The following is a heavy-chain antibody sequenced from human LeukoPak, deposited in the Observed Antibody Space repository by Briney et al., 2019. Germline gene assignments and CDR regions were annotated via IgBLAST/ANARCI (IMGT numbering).Heavy chain of an antibody. D-gene: IGHD5-18*01. J-gene: IGHJ3*02. Sequence: SETLSLTCAVYGGSFSGYYWSWIRQPPGKGLEWIGEINHSGSTNYNPSLKSRVTISVDTSKNQFSLKLSSVTAADTAVYYCARDYRNTAMDAFDIWGQGTMVTVSS. V-gene: IGHV4-34*01. CDR1: GGSFSGYY. CDR2: INHSGST. CDR3: ARDYRNTAMDAFDI.